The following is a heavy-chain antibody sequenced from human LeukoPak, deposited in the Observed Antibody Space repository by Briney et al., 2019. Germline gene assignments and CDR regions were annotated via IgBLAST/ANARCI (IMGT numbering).Heavy chain of an antibody. D-gene: IGHD6-13*01. CDR2: ISYDGSNK. CDR3: ARMQQLVDFVDY. J-gene: IGHJ4*02. Sequence: GGSLRLSCAASGFTFSSYAMHWVRQAPGKGLEWVAVISYDGSNKYYVDSVKGRFTISRDNAKNSLYLQMNSLRAEDTAIYYCARMQQLVDFVDYWGQGTLVTVSS. V-gene: IGHV3-30*04. CDR1: GFTFSSYA.